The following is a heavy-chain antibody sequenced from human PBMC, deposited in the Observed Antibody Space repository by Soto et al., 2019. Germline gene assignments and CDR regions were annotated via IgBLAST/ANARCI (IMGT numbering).Heavy chain of an antibody. V-gene: IGHV1-3*04. CDR3: AREPLCCGKRYEIYFDP. CDR2: INIGNGNT. Sequence: GASVKVSCKASGYSFIPYPINWVRQAPGQGLEWMGWINIGNGNTQYSQNLQGRVTITVDTSAMTIYMELSSLRSEDTAVYYCAREPLCCGKRYEIYFDPWGQGTQVTVSS. J-gene: IGHJ5*02. D-gene: IGHD2-21*01. CDR1: GYSFIPYP.